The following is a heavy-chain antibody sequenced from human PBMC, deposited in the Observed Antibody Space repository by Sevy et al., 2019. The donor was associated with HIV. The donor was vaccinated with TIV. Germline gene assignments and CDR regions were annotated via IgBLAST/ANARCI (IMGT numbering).Heavy chain of an antibody. CDR1: GFTFSRYD. Sequence: GGSLRLSCAASGFTFSRYDMHWVRQATGKGLEWVSSIGTAGDTYYPGSVKGRFTIARENAKKSLYLQMNSLGAGDSAGYYCARGTRYSGSYYLGDDAFDIWGQGTMVTVSS. CDR3: ARGTRYSGSYYLGDDAFDI. D-gene: IGHD1-26*01. J-gene: IGHJ3*02. CDR2: IGTAGDT. V-gene: IGHV3-13*01.